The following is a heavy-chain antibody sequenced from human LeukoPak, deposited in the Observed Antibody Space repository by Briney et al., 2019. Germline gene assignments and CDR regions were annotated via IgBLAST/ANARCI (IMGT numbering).Heavy chain of an antibody. V-gene: IGHV1-2*02. D-gene: IGHD3-10*01. Sequence: ASVKVSCKASGYTFTGYYIHWVRQAPGQGLEWMAWINPNSGGTNYAQKFQGRVTMTRDTSISTAYMELSRLRSDDTAVYYCARDRRHYGSGSYIFDYWGQGTLVTVPS. J-gene: IGHJ4*02. CDR1: GYTFTGYY. CDR3: ARDRRHYGSGSYIFDY. CDR2: INPNSGGT.